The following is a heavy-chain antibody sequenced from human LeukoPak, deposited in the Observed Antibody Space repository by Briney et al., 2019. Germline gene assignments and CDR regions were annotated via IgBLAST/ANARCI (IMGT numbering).Heavy chain of an antibody. CDR1: GGTFSSYA. CDR2: IIPIFGTA. Sequence: GSSVKVSCKASGGTFSSYAISWVRQAPGQGLEWMGGIIPIFGTANYAQKFQGRVTITTDESTSTAYMELSSLRSEDTAVNYCARAYCGGDCSSDNWFDPWGQGTLVTVSS. V-gene: IGHV1-69*05. J-gene: IGHJ5*02. D-gene: IGHD2-21*02. CDR3: ARAYCGGDCSSDNWFDP.